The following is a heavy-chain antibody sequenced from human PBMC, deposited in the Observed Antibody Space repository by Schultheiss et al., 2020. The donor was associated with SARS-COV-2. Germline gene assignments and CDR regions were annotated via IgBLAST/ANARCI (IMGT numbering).Heavy chain of an antibody. CDR3: ARTYCSSTSCLYGYYYYYMEV. CDR2: IYYSGST. CDR1: GGSISDHY. V-gene: IGHV4-59*08. J-gene: IGHJ6*03. D-gene: IGHD2-2*01. Sequence: SETLSLTCTVSGGSISDHYWSWIRQPPGKGLEWIGTIYYSGSTNYNPSLKSRVTISVDTSKNQFSLKLSSVTAADTAVYYCARTYCSSTSCLYGYYYYYMEVWGKATTGTCSS.